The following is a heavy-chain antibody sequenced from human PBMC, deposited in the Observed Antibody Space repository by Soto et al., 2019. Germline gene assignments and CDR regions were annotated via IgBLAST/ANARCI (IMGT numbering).Heavy chain of an antibody. CDR2: ISGPGGRT. CDR1: EFTFNNCA. Sequence: GGSLRLSCAASEFTFNNCAMTWVRQTPGKGLEWVAGISGPGGRTYYADSVKGRFTISRDNSKNTLFLQMNGLRGEDTAVYYCAKVESYDFWGGYDYYDYSHYGMDVWGQGTTVTVSS. CDR3: AKVESYDFWGGYDYYDYSHYGMDV. D-gene: IGHD3-3*01. V-gene: IGHV3-23*01. J-gene: IGHJ6*02.